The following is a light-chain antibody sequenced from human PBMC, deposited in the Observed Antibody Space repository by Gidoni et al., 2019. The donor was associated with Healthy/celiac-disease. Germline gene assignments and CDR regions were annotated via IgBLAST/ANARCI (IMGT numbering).Light chain of an antibody. V-gene: IGKV3-11*01. CDR1: HRGRSN. CDR2: DAS. CDR3: QQRSNWPPELT. J-gene: IGKJ4*01. Sequence: EIVLIQSPATLSLSPRERATPSCSASHRGRSNLACYQQKPGQDPRRLIYDASNRATGIPARFSGSGSGTDFTLTISSLEPEDFAVYYCQQRSNWPPELTFGGGTKVEIK.